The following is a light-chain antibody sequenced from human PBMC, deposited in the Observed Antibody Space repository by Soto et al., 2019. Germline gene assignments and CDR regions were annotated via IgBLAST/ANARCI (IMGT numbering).Light chain of an antibody. CDR2: TSG. J-gene: IGKJ2*01. CDR1: QRITTY. V-gene: IGKV1-39*01. Sequence: IHMTQSPSSLSASVGDRVTITCRASQRITTYLNWYQQKPGEAPKLLISTSGTLQRGVPSRFIGSVSRTDFTLTITGLQRADFATYFCQQTYNTPYTFGQGTKLEIK. CDR3: QQTYNTPYT.